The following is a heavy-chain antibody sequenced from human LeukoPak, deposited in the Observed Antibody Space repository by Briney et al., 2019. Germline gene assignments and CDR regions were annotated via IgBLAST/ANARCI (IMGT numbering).Heavy chain of an antibody. Sequence: PGGSLRLSCAASGFTFDDYTMHWVRQAPGKGLEWVSLISWDGGSTYYADSVKGRFTISRDNSKNSLYLQMNSLRTEDTALYYCAKDRGYGSGIDYWGQGTLVTVSS. J-gene: IGHJ4*02. CDR3: AKDRGYGSGIDY. CDR2: ISWDGGST. V-gene: IGHV3-43*01. CDR1: GFTFDDYT. D-gene: IGHD3-10*01.